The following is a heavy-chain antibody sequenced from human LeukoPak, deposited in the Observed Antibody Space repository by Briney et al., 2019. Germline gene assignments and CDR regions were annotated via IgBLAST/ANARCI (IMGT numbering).Heavy chain of an antibody. V-gene: IGHV4-59*01. CDR2: IYYSGST. CDR3: ARVRKGLSAFDI. D-gene: IGHD2/OR15-2a*01. CDR1: GGSISSYY. J-gene: IGHJ3*02. Sequence: PSETLSLTCTVSGGSISSYYWSWIRQPPGKGLEWIGYIYYSGSTNYNPSLKSRVTISVDTSKNQFSLKLSSVTAADTAVYYCARVRKGLSAFDIWGQGTTVTVSS.